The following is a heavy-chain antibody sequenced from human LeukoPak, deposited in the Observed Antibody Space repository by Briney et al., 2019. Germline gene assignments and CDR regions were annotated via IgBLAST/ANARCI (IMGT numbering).Heavy chain of an antibody. CDR1: GGSISSGGYS. J-gene: IGHJ3*02. Sequence: SETLSLTCAVSGGSISSGGYSWSWIRQPPGKGLEWIGYIYHSGSTYYNPSLKSRVTISVDRSKNQFSLKLSSVTAADTAVYYCARVRRSKSRGGYSYGCAFDIWGQGTMVTVSS. CDR2: IYHSGST. CDR3: ARVRRSKSRGGYSYGCAFDI. D-gene: IGHD5-18*01. V-gene: IGHV4-30-2*01.